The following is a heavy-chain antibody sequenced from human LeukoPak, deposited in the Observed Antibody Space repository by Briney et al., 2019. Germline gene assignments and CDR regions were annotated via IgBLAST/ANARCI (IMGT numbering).Heavy chain of an antibody. D-gene: IGHD1-26*01. V-gene: IGHV3-48*01. CDR2: ISSSSSTI. CDR3: ARDELGRDDGSYYYYYYMDV. J-gene: IGHJ6*03. CDR1: GFTFSGYT. Sequence: GGSLRLSCAASGFTFSGYTMNWVRQAPGKGLEWVSYISSSSSTIYYADSVKGRFTISRDNAKNSLYLQMNSLRAEDTAVYYCARDELGRDDGSYYYYYYMDVWGKGTTVTVSS.